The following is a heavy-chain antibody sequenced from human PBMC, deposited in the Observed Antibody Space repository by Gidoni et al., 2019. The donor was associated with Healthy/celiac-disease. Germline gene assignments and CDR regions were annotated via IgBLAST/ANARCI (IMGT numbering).Heavy chain of an antibody. CDR1: GGSISSGGYY. J-gene: IGHJ6*02. CDR2: IYYSGST. V-gene: IGHV4-31*03. Sequence: QVQLQESGPGLVKPSQTLSLTCPVSGGSISSGGYYWSWIRQHPGKGLEWIGYIYYSGSTYYNPSLKSRVTISVDTSKNQFSLKLSSVTAADTAVYYCARGTVTLYYYYYGMDVWGQGTTVTVSS. D-gene: IGHD4-4*01. CDR3: ARGTVTLYYYYYGMDV.